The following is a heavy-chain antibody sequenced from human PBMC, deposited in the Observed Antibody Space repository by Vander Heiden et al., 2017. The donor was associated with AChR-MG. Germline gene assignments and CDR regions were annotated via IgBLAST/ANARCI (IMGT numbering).Heavy chain of an antibody. J-gene: IGHJ3*02. V-gene: IGHV3-48*02. Sequence: EVQLVESGGGLVQPGGSLRLSCAASGFTFSSYSMNWVRQAPGKGLEWVSYISSSSSTIYYADSVKGRFTISRDNAKNSLYLQMNSLRDEDTAVYYCARDHFAVITFGEIRDAFDIWGQGTMVTVSS. CDR2: ISSSSSTI. D-gene: IGHD3-16*01. CDR3: ARDHFAVITFGEIRDAFDI. CDR1: GFTFSSYS.